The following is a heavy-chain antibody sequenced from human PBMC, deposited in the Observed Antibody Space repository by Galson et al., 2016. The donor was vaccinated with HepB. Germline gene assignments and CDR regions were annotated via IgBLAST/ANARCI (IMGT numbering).Heavy chain of an antibody. CDR3: ARHVDGQQLVH. D-gene: IGHD6-13*01. V-gene: IGHV3-73*01. CDR2: IRSKPNNYET. Sequence: SLRLSCAASGFTFSGSPIHWVRQASGRGLEWLGRIRSKPNNYETAYAASVKGGFTLSRDDSKNMTYLQMNSLETEDTAVYYCARHVDGQQLVHWGQGTLVTVSS. J-gene: IGHJ4*02. CDR1: GFTFSGSP.